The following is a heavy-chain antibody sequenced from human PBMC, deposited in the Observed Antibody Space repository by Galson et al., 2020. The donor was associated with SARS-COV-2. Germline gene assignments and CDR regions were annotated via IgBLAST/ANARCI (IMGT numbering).Heavy chain of an antibody. V-gene: IGHV1-69*13. CDR1: GGTFSSYA. J-gene: IGHJ4*02. CDR2: IIPIFGTA. Sequence: SVKVSCKASGGTFSSYAISWVRQAPGQGLEWMGGIIPIFGTANYAQKFQGRVTITADESTSTAYMELSSLRSEDTAVYYCARGDMRNDYFDYWGQGTLVTVSS. CDR3: ARGDMRNDYFDY. D-gene: IGHD3-16*01.